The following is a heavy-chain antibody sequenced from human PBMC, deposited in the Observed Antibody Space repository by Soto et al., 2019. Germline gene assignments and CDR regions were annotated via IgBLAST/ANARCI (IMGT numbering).Heavy chain of an antibody. CDR2: INPNSGGT. Sequence: QVPLVQSGAEVKKPGASVKVSCKASGYTFTGYYMHWVRQAPGQGLEWMGWINPNSGGTNYAQKFQGWVTMTRDTSISTAYMELSRLRSDDTAVYYCARGGVVPAAMPTAWFDPWGQGTLVTVSS. D-gene: IGHD2-2*01. CDR3: ARGGVVPAAMPTAWFDP. V-gene: IGHV1-2*04. CDR1: GYTFTGYY. J-gene: IGHJ5*02.